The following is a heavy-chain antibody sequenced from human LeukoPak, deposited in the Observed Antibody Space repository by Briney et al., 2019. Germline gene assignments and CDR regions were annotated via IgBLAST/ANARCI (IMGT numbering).Heavy chain of an antibody. Sequence: PSETLSLTCAVYGGSFSGYYWSWIRQPPGKGLEWIGEINHSGSTNYNPSLKSRVTISVDTSKNQFSLKLSSVTAADTAVYYCARDHPYYDILTGHRGFDPWGQGTLVTVSS. J-gene: IGHJ5*02. CDR3: ARDHPYYDILTGHRGFDP. CDR1: GGSFSGYY. CDR2: INHSGST. V-gene: IGHV4-34*01. D-gene: IGHD3-9*01.